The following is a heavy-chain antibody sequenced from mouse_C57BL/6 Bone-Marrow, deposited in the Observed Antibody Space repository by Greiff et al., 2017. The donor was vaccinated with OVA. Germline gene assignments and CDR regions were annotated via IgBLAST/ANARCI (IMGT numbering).Heavy chain of an antibody. V-gene: IGHV5-16*01. CDR1: GFTFSDYY. CDR2: INYDGSST. D-gene: IGHD1-1*01. J-gene: IGHJ4*01. CDR3: ARDHYGSSYDYAMDY. Sequence: EVKVEESEGGLVQPGSSMKLSCTASGFTFSDYYMAWVRQVPEKGLEWVANINYDGSSTYYLDSLKSRFIISRDNAKNILYLQMSSLKSEDTATYYCARDHYGSSYDYAMDYWGQGTSVTVSS.